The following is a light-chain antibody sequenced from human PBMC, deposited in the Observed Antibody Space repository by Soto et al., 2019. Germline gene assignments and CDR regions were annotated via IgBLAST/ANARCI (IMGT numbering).Light chain of an antibody. CDR3: QQYKSYPWT. CDR2: KAS. Sequence: DIQMTQSPSTLSASVGDRVTITCRASQSIDSWLAWYQQKPGKAPKLLMYKASSLESGVPSRFSGSGSETEFTLTISSLQPDDFATYYCQQYKSYPWTFGQGTKVEIK. J-gene: IGKJ1*01. V-gene: IGKV1-5*03. CDR1: QSIDSW.